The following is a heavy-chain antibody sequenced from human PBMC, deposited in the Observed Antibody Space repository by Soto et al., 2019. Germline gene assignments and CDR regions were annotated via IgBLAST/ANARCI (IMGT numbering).Heavy chain of an antibody. J-gene: IGHJ4*02. Sequence: PGGSLRLSCAASGFTFSSSALSWVRQAPGKGLEWVSGVSGGGINTYYTDYADSVKGRFIISRHTSRNTVYLQLNSLRAEDTAVYYCAKATDMGAFDYWGQGTLVTVSS. CDR1: GFTFSSSA. CDR2: VSGGGINT. CDR3: AKATDMGAFDY. D-gene: IGHD5-18*01. V-gene: IGHV3-23*01.